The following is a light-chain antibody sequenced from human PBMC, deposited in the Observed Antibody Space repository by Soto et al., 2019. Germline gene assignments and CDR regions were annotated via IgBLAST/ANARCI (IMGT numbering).Light chain of an antibody. V-gene: IGKV1-39*01. Sequence: DIQMTQSPSSLSASVGDRVTITCRASQSIRNYLNWYQQKPGKAPKLLIYAASSLQSGVPSRFSGSASGTDFTLTFSSLQPEDFATYYCQQSYSAPYTFGQGTKLEIK. CDR2: AAS. J-gene: IGKJ2*01. CDR1: QSIRNY. CDR3: QQSYSAPYT.